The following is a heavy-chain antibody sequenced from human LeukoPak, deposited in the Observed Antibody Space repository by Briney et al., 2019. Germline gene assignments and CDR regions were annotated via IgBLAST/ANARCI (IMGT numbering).Heavy chain of an antibody. CDR3: TRDGGSFCDFDY. D-gene: IGHD1-26*01. CDR1: GFSFRNYA. Sequence: GGSLRLSCVASGFSFRNYAIHWVRQAPGKGLEYVSVINTDGRITYYADSVKGSFTISRDNSKNTVYLQMGSLRGEDMAVYYCTRDGGSFCDFDYWGQGALVTVSS. CDR2: INTDGRIT. J-gene: IGHJ4*02. V-gene: IGHV3-64*02.